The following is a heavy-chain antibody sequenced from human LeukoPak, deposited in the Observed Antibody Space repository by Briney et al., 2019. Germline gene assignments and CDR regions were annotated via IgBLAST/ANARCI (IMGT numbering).Heavy chain of an antibody. D-gene: IGHD6-19*01. V-gene: IGHV1-69*05. CDR2: IIPIFGTA. Sequence: SVKVSCKASGGTFSSYAISWVRQAPGQGLEWMGGIIPIFGTANYAQKFQGRVTITTDESTSTAYMELSSLGSEDTAVYYCARGHDSSGWYAWFDPWGQGTLVTVSS. J-gene: IGHJ5*02. CDR3: ARGHDSSGWYAWFDP. CDR1: GGTFSSYA.